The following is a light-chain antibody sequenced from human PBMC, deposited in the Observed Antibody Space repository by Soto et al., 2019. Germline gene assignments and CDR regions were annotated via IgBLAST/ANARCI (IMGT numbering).Light chain of an antibody. CDR1: QGVTTN. CDR2: GAS. CDR3: QQYGHSLWT. V-gene: IGKV3-20*01. J-gene: IGKJ1*01. Sequence: MSQSPAILSVYPGERATLSCRAGQGVTTNFAWYQQKSGQSPRLLIYGASSRATGIPDRFSGSGSGTDFTLTISRLEPEDYAVYYCQQYGHSLWTFGQR.